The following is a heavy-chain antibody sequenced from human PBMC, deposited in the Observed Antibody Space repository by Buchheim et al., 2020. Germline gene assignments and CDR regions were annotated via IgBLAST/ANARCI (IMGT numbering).Heavy chain of an antibody. CDR1: GGSISSTSYY. Sequence: QLQLQESGPGLVKPSETLSLTCTVSGGSISSTSYYWGWIRPPPGKGLEWIGSVYYSGSTYYNPSLKSRVTISVDTSKNQLSLKLSAVTAADTAVYYCARDYDSASWFDHWGQGTL. J-gene: IGHJ5*02. D-gene: IGHD3-16*01. CDR3: ARDYDSASWFDH. V-gene: IGHV4-39*07. CDR2: VYYSGST.